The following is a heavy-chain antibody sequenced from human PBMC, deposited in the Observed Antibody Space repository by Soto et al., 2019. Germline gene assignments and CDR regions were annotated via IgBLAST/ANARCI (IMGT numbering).Heavy chain of an antibody. V-gene: IGHV3-23*01. J-gene: IGHJ6*02. CDR1: GFTFISYA. D-gene: IGHD3-9*01. Sequence: GGSLRLSCAASGFTFISYAMSWVRQAPGKGLEWVSAISGSGGSTYYADSVKGRFTISRDNSKNTLYLQMNSLRAEDTAVYYCAKDRAYYDILTGYYSIYYYYGMDVWGQGTTVTVSS. CDR3: AKDRAYYDILTGYYSIYYYYGMDV. CDR2: ISGSGGST.